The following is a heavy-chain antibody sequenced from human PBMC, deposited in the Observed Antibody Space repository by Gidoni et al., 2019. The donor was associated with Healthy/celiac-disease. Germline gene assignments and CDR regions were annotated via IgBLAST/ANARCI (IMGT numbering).Heavy chain of an antibody. D-gene: IGHD3-3*01. V-gene: IGHV1-69*01. CDR1: GGTFSSYA. CDR3: AARLRFLESGAFDI. J-gene: IGHJ3*02. Sequence: QVQLVQSGAEVKKPGSSVTVSCKASGGTFSSYAISWVRRAPGQGLEWMGGIIPIFGTANYAQKFQGRVTITADESTSTAYMELSSLRSEDTAVYYCAARLRFLESGAFDIWGQGTMVTVSS. CDR2: IIPIFGTA.